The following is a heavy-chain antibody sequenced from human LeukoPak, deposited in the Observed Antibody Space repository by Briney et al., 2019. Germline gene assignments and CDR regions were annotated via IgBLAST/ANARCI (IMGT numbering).Heavy chain of an antibody. CDR3: AHATNYYHSSGYHYFDY. V-gene: IGHV2-5*01. D-gene: IGHD3-22*01. Sequence: SGPTLVNPTQTVTLTGTFSGFSLSTSGAGARCSRQPPGKALEWLALIYWNDDKRYTPSLQSRLNITNDTSNNQVVLTMTNMDPVDPATYYCAHATNYYHSSGYHYFDYWGQRTLVTVSS. J-gene: IGHJ4*02. CDR1: GFSLSTSGAG. CDR2: IYWNDDK.